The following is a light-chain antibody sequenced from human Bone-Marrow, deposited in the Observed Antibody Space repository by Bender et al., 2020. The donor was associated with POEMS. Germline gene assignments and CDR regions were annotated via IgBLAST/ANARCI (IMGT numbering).Light chain of an antibody. CDR2: SDT. V-gene: IGLV3-1*01. CDR3: QVWDTNKAV. J-gene: IGLJ2*01. CDR1: KLVDKY. Sequence: SYDLTQTASVSVSPGQTASISCSGNKLVDKYVFWYQQRPGQAPVLVVYSDTDRRSGIPERLSGSNSGNTATLTISGVEAGDEADYYCQVWDTNKAVFGGGTKLTVL.